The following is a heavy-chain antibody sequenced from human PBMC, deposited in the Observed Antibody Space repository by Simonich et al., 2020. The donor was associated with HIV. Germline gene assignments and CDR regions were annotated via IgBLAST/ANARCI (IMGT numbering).Heavy chain of an antibody. Sequence: QVQLVESGGGVVQPGRSLRLSCAASGFTFSSYGMHGVRQAPGKGLEWVALIWYDGSNKYYADSVKGRFTISRDNSKNKLYLQMNSLRAEDTAVYYCARGRIAVVGGFDYWGQGTLVTVSS. D-gene: IGHD6-19*01. CDR2: IWYDGSNK. CDR1: GFTFSSYG. J-gene: IGHJ4*02. V-gene: IGHV3-33*01. CDR3: ARGRIAVVGGFDY.